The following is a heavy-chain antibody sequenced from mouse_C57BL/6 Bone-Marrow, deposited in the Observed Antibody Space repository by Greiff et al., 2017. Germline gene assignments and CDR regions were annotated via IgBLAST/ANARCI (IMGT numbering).Heavy chain of an antibody. Sequence: QVQLQQSGAELARPGASVKLSCKASGYTFTSYGISWVKQRTGQGLEWIGEIYPRSGNTYYNEKFKGKATLTADKSSSTAYMELRSLTSEDSAVXFCARYDGYYVPYYYAMDYRGQGTSVTVSS. CDR3: ARYDGYYVPYYYAMDY. CDR1: GYTFTSYG. V-gene: IGHV1-81*01. J-gene: IGHJ4*01. CDR2: IYPRSGNT. D-gene: IGHD2-3*01.